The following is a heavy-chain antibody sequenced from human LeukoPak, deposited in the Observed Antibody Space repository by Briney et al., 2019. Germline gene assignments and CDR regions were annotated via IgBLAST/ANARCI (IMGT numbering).Heavy chain of an antibody. D-gene: IGHD2-15*01. CDR1: GFTFSDYY. J-gene: IGHJ6*02. Sequence: GGSLRLSCAASGFTFSDYYMSWIRQAPGKGREWVSYISSSGSTIYYADSVKGRFTISRDNAKNSLYLQMNSLRAEDTAVYYCARDRDVVVAATGYYYYYYGMDVWGQGTTVTVSS. CDR2: ISSSGSTI. CDR3: ARDRDVVVAATGYYYYYYGMDV. V-gene: IGHV3-11*01.